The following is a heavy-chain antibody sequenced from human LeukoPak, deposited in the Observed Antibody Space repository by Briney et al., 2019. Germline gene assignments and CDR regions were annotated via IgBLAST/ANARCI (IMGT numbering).Heavy chain of an antibody. Sequence: GESLKISCKGSGYRFTSYWIGWVRQMPGKGLEWMGIIYPGDSDTRYSPSFQGQVTISADKSISTAYLQWSSLKASDTAMYYCARLYDSSGYYYSLFDYWGQGTLVTVSS. V-gene: IGHV5-51*01. CDR2: IYPGDSDT. CDR3: ARLYDSSGYYYSLFDY. J-gene: IGHJ4*02. CDR1: GYRFTSYW. D-gene: IGHD3-22*01.